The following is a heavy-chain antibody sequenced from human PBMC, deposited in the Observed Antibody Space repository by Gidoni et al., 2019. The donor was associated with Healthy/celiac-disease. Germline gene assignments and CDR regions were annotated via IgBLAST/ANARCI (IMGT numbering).Heavy chain of an antibody. CDR2: ISSSSSTI. CDR3: ARVARYFVRWEANGA. Sequence: EVQLVESGGGLVQPGGSLRLSCAASGFTFSSYSMNWVRQAPGKGLEWVSYISSSSSTIYYADSVKGRFTISRDNAKNSLYLQMNSLRAEDTAVYYCARVARYFVRWEANGAWGQGTLVTVSS. J-gene: IGHJ4*02. D-gene: IGHD3-9*01. V-gene: IGHV3-48*01. CDR1: GFTFSSYS.